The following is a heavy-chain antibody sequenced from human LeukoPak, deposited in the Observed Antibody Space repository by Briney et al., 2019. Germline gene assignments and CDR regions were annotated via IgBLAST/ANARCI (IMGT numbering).Heavy chain of an antibody. CDR2: ISDSGSKT. Sequence: PGGSLRLSCAASGFTFNSYAMTWVRQAPGKGLEWVSLISDSGSKTYYADSVKGRFTISRDNFKSTLYLQMNSLRAEDTAIYYCAKDMIYGSGSSSKWRFDIWGQGTMVTVSS. CDR1: GFTFNSYA. D-gene: IGHD3-10*01. V-gene: IGHV3-23*01. CDR3: AKDMIYGSGSSSKWRFDI. J-gene: IGHJ3*02.